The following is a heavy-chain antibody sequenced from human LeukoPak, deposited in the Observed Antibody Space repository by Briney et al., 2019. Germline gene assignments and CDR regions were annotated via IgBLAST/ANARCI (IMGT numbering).Heavy chain of an antibody. CDR3: ARTTEYDFWSGYYTNYYYYGMDV. V-gene: IGHV1-46*01. CDR2: INPSGGST. D-gene: IGHD3-3*01. CDR1: GYTFTSYY. Sequence: ASVKVSCKASGYTFTSYYMHWVRQAPGQGLEWMGIINPSGGSTSYAQKFQGRVTMTRDTSTSTVYMELSSLRSEDTAVYYCARTTEYDFWSGYYTNYYYYGMDVWGQGTTVTVSS. J-gene: IGHJ6*02.